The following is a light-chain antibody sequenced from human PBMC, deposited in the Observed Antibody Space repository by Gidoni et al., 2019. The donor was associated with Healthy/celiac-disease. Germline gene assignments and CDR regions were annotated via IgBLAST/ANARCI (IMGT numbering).Light chain of an antibody. CDR1: SSDVGGYNF. J-gene: IGLJ1*01. CDR3: CSNASSSTWV. V-gene: IGLV2-23*02. Sequence: QSALTQPASVSGSPGQSITISCTGTSSDVGGYNFVSWYQQHPGKAPKLMIYEVSKRPSGVYSRFSASKSGNASSMTIAGHEAEDDADYCSCSNASSSTWVFGTGTKVTVL. CDR2: EVS.